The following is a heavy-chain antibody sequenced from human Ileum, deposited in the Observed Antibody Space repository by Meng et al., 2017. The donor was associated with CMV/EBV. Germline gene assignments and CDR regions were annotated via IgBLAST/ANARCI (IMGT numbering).Heavy chain of an antibody. J-gene: IGHJ4*02. V-gene: IGHV4-61*02. D-gene: IGHD1-1*01. CDR1: GGSIGSGDYY. CDR2: IHISGAA. CDR3: AREMSRTGFFDY. Sequence: QVQLQESGPGLVGPSETLSLTCTVSGGSIGSGDYYWSWIRQPAGKGLEWIGRIHISGAANYNPSLKSRVTMSVDTSKNQFSLKVRSVTAADTAVYYCAREMSRTGFFDYWGQGNLVTVSS.